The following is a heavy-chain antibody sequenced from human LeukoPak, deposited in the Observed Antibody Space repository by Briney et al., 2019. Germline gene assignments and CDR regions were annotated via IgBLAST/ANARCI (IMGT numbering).Heavy chain of an antibody. Sequence: GGSLRLSCVASGFTFTKYGMHWVRQAPGKGLEWVSSISSSGNSIYYADSLKGRFTISRDNAKNSLYLQVNSLRAEDTAVYYCAAHYGSGSPFDYWGQGTLVTVSS. CDR2: ISSSGNSI. V-gene: IGHV3-21*01. D-gene: IGHD3-10*01. CDR3: AAHYGSGSPFDY. J-gene: IGHJ4*02. CDR1: GFTFTKYG.